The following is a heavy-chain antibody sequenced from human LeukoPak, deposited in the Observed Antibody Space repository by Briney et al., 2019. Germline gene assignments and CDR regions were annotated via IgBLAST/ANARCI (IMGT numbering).Heavy chain of an antibody. CDR2: IQYDGSNE. V-gene: IGHV3-30*02. D-gene: IGHD5-12*01. CDR3: AKDPAYSGYEYYFDY. Sequence: GGSLRLSCAASGFTFSSYGMHWVRQAPGKGLEWVAYIQYDGSNEQYADSVKGRFTISRDNSKNTLYLQMNSLRAEDTAVYYCAKDPAYSGYEYYFDYWGQGTLVTVSS. J-gene: IGHJ4*02. CDR1: GFTFSSYG.